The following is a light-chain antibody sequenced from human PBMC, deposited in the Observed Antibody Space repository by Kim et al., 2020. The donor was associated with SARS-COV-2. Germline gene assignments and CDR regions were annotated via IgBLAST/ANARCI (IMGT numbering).Light chain of an antibody. J-gene: IGLJ2*01. CDR3: QSRDSGGNVV. V-gene: IGLV3-19*01. Sequence: SSELTQDPAVSVALGQTVRITCQGDSLRSYYTSWYQQKSRQAPVLVIYGRDNRPSGIPDRFSGSASGNTASLTISGAQAEDEADFYCQSRDSGGNVVFGGGTQLTVL. CDR1: SLRSYY. CDR2: GRD.